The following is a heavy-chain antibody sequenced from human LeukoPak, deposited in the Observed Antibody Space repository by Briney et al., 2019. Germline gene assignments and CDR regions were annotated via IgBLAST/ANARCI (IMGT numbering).Heavy chain of an antibody. Sequence: PGGSLRLSCAASGFTVSSNYMSWVRQAPGKGLEWVSVIYSGGSTYYADSVKGRFTISRDNSKNTLYLQMNSLRAEDTAVYYCAREIGYCSGGSCHSWFDPWGQGTLVTVSS. V-gene: IGHV3-53*01. CDR2: IYSGGST. J-gene: IGHJ5*02. CDR1: GFTVSSNY. CDR3: AREIGYCSGGSCHSWFDP. D-gene: IGHD2-15*01.